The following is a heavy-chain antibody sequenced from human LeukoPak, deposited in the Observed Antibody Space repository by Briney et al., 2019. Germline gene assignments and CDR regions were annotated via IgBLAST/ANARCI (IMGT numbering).Heavy chain of an antibody. D-gene: IGHD2-2*01. CDR2: IYYSGST. CDR1: GGSISSYY. V-gene: IGHV4-59*01. J-gene: IGHJ2*01. Sequence: PSETLSLTCTVSGGSISSYYWSWIRQPPGKGLEWIGYIYYSGSTNYNPSLKRRVTISVDTSKNQFSLKLSSVTAADTAVYYCARDAQYGIPADPYWYFDLWGRGTLVTVSS. CDR3: ARDAQYGIPADPYWYFDL.